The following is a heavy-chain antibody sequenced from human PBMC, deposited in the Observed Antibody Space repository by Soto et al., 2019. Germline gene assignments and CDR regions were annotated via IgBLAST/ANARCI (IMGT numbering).Heavy chain of an antibody. Sequence: SETLSLTCTVSGGSISSSSYYWGWIRQPPGKGLEWIGSIYYSGSTYYNPSLKSRVTISVDTSKNQFSLKLSSVTAADTAVYYCARDSSSSSLSRGYFDYWCQGTLVTVSS. CDR1: GGSISSSSYY. V-gene: IGHV4-39*07. CDR3: ARDSSSSSLSRGYFDY. J-gene: IGHJ4*02. D-gene: IGHD6-13*01. CDR2: IYYSGST.